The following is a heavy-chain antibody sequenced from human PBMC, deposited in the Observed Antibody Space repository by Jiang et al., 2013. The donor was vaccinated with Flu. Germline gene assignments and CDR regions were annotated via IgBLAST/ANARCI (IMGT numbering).Heavy chain of an antibody. CDR3: ARGSYGDYASIDY. D-gene: IGHD4-17*01. CDR1: GGSISSSSYY. V-gene: IGHV4-39*07. CDR2: LLYGST. Sequence: TLSLTCTVSGGSISSSSYYWGWIRQPPREGAGVDWEYLLYGSTYYNPSLKSRVTISVDTSKNQFSLKLSSVTAADTAVYYCARGSYGDYASIDYWGQGTLVTVSS. J-gene: IGHJ4*02.